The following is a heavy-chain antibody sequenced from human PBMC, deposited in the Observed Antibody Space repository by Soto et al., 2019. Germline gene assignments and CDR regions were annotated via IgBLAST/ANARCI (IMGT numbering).Heavy chain of an antibody. CDR1: GFTFTNYA. Sequence: GGSLRLSCAASGFTFTNYAMTWVRQAPGKGLEWVSTISGTSGSTYYADSVKGRFTISRDNSKNTLYLQMNSLRAEDTALYYCAKNGEYGSATYSPQNYYYYYYYMGVWGKGTTVTVSS. CDR3: AKNGEYGSATYSPQNYYYYYYYMGV. J-gene: IGHJ6*03. V-gene: IGHV3-23*01. CDR2: ISGTSGST. D-gene: IGHD3-10*01.